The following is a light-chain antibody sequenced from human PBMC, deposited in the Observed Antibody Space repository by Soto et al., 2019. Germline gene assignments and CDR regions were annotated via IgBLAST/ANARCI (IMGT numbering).Light chain of an antibody. CDR3: QKYDSALFT. Sequence: DIQMTQSPSSLSASIGDRVTITCRASQGISNYLAWYQQKPGIPPKLLIYHASTLQSGVPSPLSGSGSGTDFTLPISSLQPEDAAIYYCQKYDSALFTFGPGNTVDI. CDR2: HAS. J-gene: IGKJ3*01. CDR1: QGISNY. V-gene: IGKV1-27*01.